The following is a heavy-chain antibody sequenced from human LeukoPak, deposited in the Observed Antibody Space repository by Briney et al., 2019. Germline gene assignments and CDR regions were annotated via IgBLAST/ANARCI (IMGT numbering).Heavy chain of an antibody. D-gene: IGHD3-22*01. V-gene: IGHV4-39*01. Sequence: SETLSLTCSVSGGSISSSSYHLDWIRQPPGQGLEWIGGIYSSGSTSYNPSLKSRVTMSVDTSKNQFSLKLSSVTAADTAMYYCARHDSSVDYADYWGQGTLVTVSS. CDR2: IYSSGST. J-gene: IGHJ4*02. CDR3: ARHDSSVDYADY. CDR1: GGSISSSSYH.